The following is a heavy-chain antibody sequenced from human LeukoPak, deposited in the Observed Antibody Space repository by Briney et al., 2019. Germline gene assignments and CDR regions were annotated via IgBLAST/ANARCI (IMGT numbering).Heavy chain of an antibody. CDR2: ISAYNGNT. J-gene: IGHJ4*02. CDR3: ARDLSSITIFGVVIPYFDY. Sequence: ASVKVSCKASGYTFTSYGISWVRQAPGQGLEWMGWISAYNGNTNYAQKFQGRVTMTRDTSISTAYMELSRLRSDDTAVYYCARDLSSITIFGVVIPYFDYWGQGTLVTVSS. D-gene: IGHD3-3*01. V-gene: IGHV1-18*01. CDR1: GYTFTSYG.